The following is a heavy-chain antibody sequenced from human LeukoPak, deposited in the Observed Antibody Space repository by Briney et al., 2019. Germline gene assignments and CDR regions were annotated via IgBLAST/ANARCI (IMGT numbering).Heavy chain of an antibody. J-gene: IGHJ4*02. CDR3: ARCIAVAGGPVYYFYY. V-gene: IGHV1-2*02. CDR2: INPKSGVT. Sequence: ASVKVSCMASAYTLSGYYMHWVRQAPGQGLEWMGWINPKSGVTNYAQKFQGRVTMTWDTSINTTFMELSRLRSDDTAVYYCARCIAVAGGPVYYFYYCVEGNLVTVSS. CDR1: AYTLSGYY. D-gene: IGHD6-19*01.